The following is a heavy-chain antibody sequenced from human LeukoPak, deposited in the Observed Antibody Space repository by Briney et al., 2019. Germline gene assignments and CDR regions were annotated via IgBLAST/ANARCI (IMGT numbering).Heavy chain of an antibody. D-gene: IGHD3-9*01. CDR3: ARRLTGYYEVDY. CDR1: GGSFSGYY. Sequence: PSETLSLTCAVYGGSFSGYYWSWIRQPPGKGLEWIGEINLSGSTNYNPSLKSRVTISVDTSKNQFSLKLSSVTAADTAVYYCARRLTGYYEVDYWGQGTLVTVSS. J-gene: IGHJ4*02. V-gene: IGHV4-34*01. CDR2: INLSGST.